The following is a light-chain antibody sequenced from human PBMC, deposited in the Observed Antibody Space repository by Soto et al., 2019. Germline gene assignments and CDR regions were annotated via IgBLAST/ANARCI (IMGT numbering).Light chain of an antibody. J-gene: IGLJ2*01. Sequence: QSVLTQPPSVSGAPGQRVTISCTGSSSNIGAGYDVHWYQHLPGTAPKLLMYGNTNRPSGVPDRFSGSKSGTSASLAITGLQAEDEADYYCQSYDSILIAVVFGGGTKLTVL. V-gene: IGLV1-40*01. CDR2: GNT. CDR3: QSYDSILIAVV. CDR1: SSNIGAGYD.